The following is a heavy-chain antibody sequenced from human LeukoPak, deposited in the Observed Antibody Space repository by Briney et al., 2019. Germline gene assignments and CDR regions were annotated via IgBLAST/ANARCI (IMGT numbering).Heavy chain of an antibody. CDR3: ARGGFVYYGSGSYYYY. V-gene: IGHV4-34*01. Sequence: SETLSLTCAVXGXSFSGYYWSWIRQPPGKGLEWIGEINHSGSTNYNPSLKSRVTISVDTSKNQFSLKLSSVTAADTAVYYCARGGFVYYGSGSYYYYWGQGALVTVSS. CDR1: GXSFSGYY. CDR2: INHSGST. J-gene: IGHJ4*02. D-gene: IGHD3-10*01.